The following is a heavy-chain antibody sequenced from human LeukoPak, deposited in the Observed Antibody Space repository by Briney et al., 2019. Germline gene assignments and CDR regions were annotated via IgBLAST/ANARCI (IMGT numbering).Heavy chain of an antibody. CDR2: IIWNGVDK. J-gene: IGHJ4*02. CDR1: GLTFVDFP. CDR3: VKSILKWHCTVSSWCGDYFDS. V-gene: IGHV3-9*03. D-gene: IGHD6-13*01. Sequence: PGGSLILPCLASGLTFVDFPFHWCGQHPGKGLEGFSTIIWNGVDKHYADSVRGRFTISRDNAKNSLYLQMDSVRPEDMAFYYCVKSILKWHCTVSSWCGDYFDSWGQGTLVTVSS.